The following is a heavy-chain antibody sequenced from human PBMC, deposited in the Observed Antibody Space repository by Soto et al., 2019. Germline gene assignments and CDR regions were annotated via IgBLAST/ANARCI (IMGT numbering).Heavy chain of an antibody. CDR3: ARGRYFKGGRCGYCYNGMNV. J-gene: IGHJ6*01. D-gene: IGHD2-15*01. V-gene: IGHV1-18*04. CDR2: ISAYNGNT. CDR1: GYTFTSYG. Sequence: ASVKVSCKASGYTFTSYGIGWVRQAPGQGLEWMGWISAYNGNTNYAQKLQGRVTMTTDTSTSTAYMELRSLSSDDTAVYYCARGRYFKGGRCGYCYNGMNVMGRVNTGIVSS.